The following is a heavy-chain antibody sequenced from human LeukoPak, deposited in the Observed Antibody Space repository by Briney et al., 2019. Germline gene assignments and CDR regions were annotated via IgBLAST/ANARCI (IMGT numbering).Heavy chain of an antibody. CDR1: GFTFRSYE. J-gene: IGHJ4*02. CDR3: ARDPLSSSSFDL. D-gene: IGHD6-13*01. CDR2: ISSSGSTI. V-gene: IGHV3-48*03. Sequence: GGSPRLSCAASGFTFRSYEMNWVRQAPGKGLEWVSYISSSGSTIYYADSVKGRFTISRDNAKNSLYLQMNSLRAEDTAVYYCARDPLSSSSFDLWGQGTLVTVSS.